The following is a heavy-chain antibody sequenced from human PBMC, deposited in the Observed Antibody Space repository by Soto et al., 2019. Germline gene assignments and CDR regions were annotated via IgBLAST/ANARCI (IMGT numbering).Heavy chain of an antibody. J-gene: IGHJ6*02. CDR1: GGSISSGGYY. CDR3: ARVGLPRAYAMDV. V-gene: IGHV4-31*03. Sequence: SETLSLTCTVSGGSISSGGYYWSWIRQHPGKGLEWIGYIYYSGSTYYNPSLKSRVTISVDTSKNQFSLKLSSVTAADTAVYYCARVGLPRAYAMDVWGQGTTVTVSS. CDR2: IYYSGST. D-gene: IGHD2-15*01.